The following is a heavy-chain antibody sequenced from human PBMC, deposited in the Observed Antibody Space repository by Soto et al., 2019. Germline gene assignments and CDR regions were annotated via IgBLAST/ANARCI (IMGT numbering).Heavy chain of an antibody. J-gene: IGHJ6*02. CDR1: GGSISSTDHY. V-gene: IGHV4-39*01. CDR3: ARLVFHCLRGSCDDYSFYGLDV. D-gene: IGHD2-15*01. Sequence: SETLSLTCTVSGGSISSTDHYWGWVRQPPGKGLEWLGSIYFAGSTFHNPALKSRATISVDTSRNQFSLRLTPVTASDTAVYYCARLVFHCLRGSCDDYSFYGLDVWGQGTTVTVSS. CDR2: IYFAGST.